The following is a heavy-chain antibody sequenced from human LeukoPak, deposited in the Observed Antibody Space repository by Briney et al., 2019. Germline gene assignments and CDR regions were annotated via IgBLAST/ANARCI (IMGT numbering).Heavy chain of an antibody. J-gene: IGHJ4*02. CDR1: GYTLTELS. V-gene: IGHV1-24*01. D-gene: IGHD3-10*01. Sequence: ASVKVSCKVSGYTLTELSMHWVRQAPGKGLEWMGGFDPEDGETIYAQKFQGRVTMTEDTSTDTAYMELSSLRSEDTAVYYCATYWLAEWFGELLVAFDYWGQGTLATVSS. CDR3: ATYWLAEWFGELLVAFDY. CDR2: FDPEDGET.